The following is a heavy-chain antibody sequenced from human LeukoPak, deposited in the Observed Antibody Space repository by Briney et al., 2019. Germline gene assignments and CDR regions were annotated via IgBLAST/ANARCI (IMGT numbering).Heavy chain of an antibody. D-gene: IGHD3-3*01. J-gene: IGHJ4*02. CDR3: ARDAGFYDFL. V-gene: IGHV4-38-2*02. CDR1: GYSISSGYY. CDR2: IYHSGST. Sequence: SETLSLTCTVPGYSISSGYYWGWIRQPPGKGLEWIGSIYHSGSTYYNPSLKSRVTISVDTSKNQFSLKLSSVTAADTAVYYCARDAGFYDFLWGQGTLVTVSS.